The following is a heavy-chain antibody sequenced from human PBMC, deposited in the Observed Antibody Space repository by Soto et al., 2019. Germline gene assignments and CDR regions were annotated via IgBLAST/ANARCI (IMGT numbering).Heavy chain of an antibody. CDR2: ISAYNGNT. CDR3: ARLGPAVAGTPPRPRFNWFDP. D-gene: IGHD6-19*01. J-gene: IGHJ5*02. CDR1: GYTFTSYG. V-gene: IGHV1-18*01. Sequence: ASVKVSCKASGYTFTSYGISWVRQAPGQGLEWMGWISAYNGNTNYAQKLQGRVTMTTDTSTSTAYMELRSLRSDDTAVYYCARLGPAVAGTPPRPRFNWFDPWGQGTLVIVSS.